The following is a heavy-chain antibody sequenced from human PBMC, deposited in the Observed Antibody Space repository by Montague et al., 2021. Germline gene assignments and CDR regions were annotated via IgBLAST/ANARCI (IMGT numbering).Heavy chain of an antibody. D-gene: IGHD6-19*01. Sequence: PALVKPTQTLALTCNFSGFSLNTRAVGVGWIRQPPGKALEWFALIYWNDDKRYSPSLKSRLTITKDTSKNQVVLIMTNADPVDTATYYCARHNSGWYSDFDYWSQGTLVTVSS. J-gene: IGHJ4*02. CDR3: ARHNSGWYSDFDY. CDR1: GFSLNTRAVG. CDR2: IYWNDDK. V-gene: IGHV2-5*01.